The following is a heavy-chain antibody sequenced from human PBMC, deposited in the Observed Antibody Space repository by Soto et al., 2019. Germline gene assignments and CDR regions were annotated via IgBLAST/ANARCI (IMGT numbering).Heavy chain of an antibody. Sequence: PSETLSLTCTVSGGSISSYYWSWIRQPPGKGLEWIGYIYYSGSTNYNPSLKSRVTISVDTSKNQFSLKLSSVTAADTAVYYCARTLRVAGRNWFDPWGQGTLVTVS. CDR2: IYYSGST. D-gene: IGHD6-19*01. V-gene: IGHV4-59*01. J-gene: IGHJ5*02. CDR1: GGSISSYY. CDR3: ARTLRVAGRNWFDP.